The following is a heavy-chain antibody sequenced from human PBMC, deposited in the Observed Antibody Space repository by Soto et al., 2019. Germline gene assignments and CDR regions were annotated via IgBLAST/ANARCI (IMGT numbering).Heavy chain of an antibody. CDR3: ARVPFHKYSGSTYYYYGMDV. CDR2: INPNSGGT. CDR1: GYTFTGYY. D-gene: IGHD6-6*01. Sequence: DSVKVSCKASGYTFTGYYIHWVRQAPGQRLEWMGWINPNSGGTNYAQKFQGWVTMTRDTSISTAYMELSRLRSDDKAVYYCARVPFHKYSGSTYYYYGMDVCGKGTTVAVSA. V-gene: IGHV1-2*04. J-gene: IGHJ6*04.